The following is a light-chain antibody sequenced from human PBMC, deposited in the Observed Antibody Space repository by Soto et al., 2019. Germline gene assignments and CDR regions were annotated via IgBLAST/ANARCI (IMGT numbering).Light chain of an antibody. V-gene: IGKV3-20*01. Sequence: ILLTQSPATLXXXSXXXVTXXXRASQSVSSNLAWYQQKPGQAPRLLIYDASSRATGIPDRFSGGGSGTDFTLTISRLEPEDFAVYYCQQFSSYPLTFGGGTKVDI. J-gene: IGKJ4*01. CDR3: QQFSSYPLT. CDR1: QSVSSN. CDR2: DAS.